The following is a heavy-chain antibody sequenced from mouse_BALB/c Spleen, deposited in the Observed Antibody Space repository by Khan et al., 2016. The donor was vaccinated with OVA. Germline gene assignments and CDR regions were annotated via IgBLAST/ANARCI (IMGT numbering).Heavy chain of an antibody. CDR1: GFTFSDYY. J-gene: IGHJ3*01. Sequence: EVELVESGGGLVKPGGSLKLSCAASGFTFSDYYMYWVRQTPEKRLEWVATISDGGSYTYYPDSVKGRFTISRDNAKNNLSLQMSSLKAEDTAMYYGARAGYGGFAYRGQGTLVTVSA. CDR2: ISDGGSYT. D-gene: IGHD1-1*02. CDR3: ARAGYGGFAY. V-gene: IGHV5-4*02.